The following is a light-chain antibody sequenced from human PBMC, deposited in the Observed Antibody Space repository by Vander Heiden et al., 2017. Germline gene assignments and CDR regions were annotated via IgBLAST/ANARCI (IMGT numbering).Light chain of an antibody. CDR3: AAWDDSLNGWV. V-gene: IGLV1-44*01. Sequence: PGQRVTISCSGSISNIGSNTVNWYQQLPGTAPKLLIYSNNQRPSGVPDRFSGSKSGTSASLAISGLQSEDEADYYCAAWDDSLNGWVFGGGTKLTVL. CDR1: ISNIGSNT. J-gene: IGLJ3*02. CDR2: SNN.